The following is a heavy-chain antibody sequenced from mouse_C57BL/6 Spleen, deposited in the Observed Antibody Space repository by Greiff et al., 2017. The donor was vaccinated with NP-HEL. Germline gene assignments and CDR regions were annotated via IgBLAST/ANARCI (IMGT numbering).Heavy chain of an antibody. CDR3: TRAPYDYEGGPDY. Sequence: QVQLKQSGAELVRPGASVTLSCKASGYTFTDYEMHWVKQTPVHGLEWIGAIDPETGGTAYNQKFKGKAILTADKSSSTAYMELRSLTSEASAVYYCTRAPYDYEGGPDYWGQGTTLTVSS. V-gene: IGHV1-15*01. CDR1: GYTFTDYE. D-gene: IGHD2-4*01. J-gene: IGHJ2*01. CDR2: IDPETGGT.